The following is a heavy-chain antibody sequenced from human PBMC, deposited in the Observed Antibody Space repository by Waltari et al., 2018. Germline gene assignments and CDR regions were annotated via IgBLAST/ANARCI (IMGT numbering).Heavy chain of an antibody. V-gene: IGHV3-64*07. CDR3: ARIDGSGWYGS. J-gene: IGHJ4*02. Sequence: EVQMVESGGGLVQPGRSMRLPCAASGFTSSVFSLQWARQAPGKGLEYVSAFSRDGVTTYYADSVKGRFTISRDNSKNTLYLQMGSLRADDTAVYYCARIDGSGWYGSWGQGTLVTVSS. CDR1: GFTSSVFS. D-gene: IGHD6-19*01. CDR2: FSRDGVTT.